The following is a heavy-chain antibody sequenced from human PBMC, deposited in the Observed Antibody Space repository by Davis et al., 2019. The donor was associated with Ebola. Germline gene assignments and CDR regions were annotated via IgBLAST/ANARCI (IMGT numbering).Heavy chain of an antibody. Sequence: MPSETLSLTCTVSGGSINTYYWSWIRQPPGKGLECIGYIYYSGTTNYNPSLKSRVIISVDTSKNQFSLKLSSVTAADTAVYYCARGGLHLGELSLSYYFDYWGQGTLVTVSS. J-gene: IGHJ4*02. CDR2: IYYSGTT. CDR3: ARGGLHLGELSLSYYFDY. D-gene: IGHD3-16*02. V-gene: IGHV4-59*08. CDR1: GGSINTYY.